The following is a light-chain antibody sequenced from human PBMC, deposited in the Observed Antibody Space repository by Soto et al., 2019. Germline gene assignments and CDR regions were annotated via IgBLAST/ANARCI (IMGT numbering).Light chain of an antibody. CDR2: ATS. V-gene: IGKV1-39*01. CDR3: QQSYSAPLT. CDR1: QTISSY. J-gene: IGKJ3*01. Sequence: DIQLTQSPSSLSASVGDRVTITCRASQTISSYLTWYQQRPGQAPKLLIYATSSLHSGVPTRFSGSRSGTDFTLTINSLQTEDFATYYCQQSYSAPLTFGPGTRVDLK.